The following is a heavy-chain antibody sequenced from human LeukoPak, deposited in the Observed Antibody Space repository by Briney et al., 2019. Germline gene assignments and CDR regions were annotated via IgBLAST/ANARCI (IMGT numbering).Heavy chain of an antibody. D-gene: IGHD2-15*01. CDR3: AKRGVVVAADDY. J-gene: IGHJ4*02. CDR2: ISPSENYI. Sequence: PGESLRLSCAASGFTFRNYSLNWVCQAPGKGLEWVSSISPSENYIYYADSVKGRFTISRDNSKNTLYLQMNSLRAEDTAVYYCAKRGVVVAADDYWGQGTLVTVSS. CDR1: GFTFRNYS. V-gene: IGHV3-21*04.